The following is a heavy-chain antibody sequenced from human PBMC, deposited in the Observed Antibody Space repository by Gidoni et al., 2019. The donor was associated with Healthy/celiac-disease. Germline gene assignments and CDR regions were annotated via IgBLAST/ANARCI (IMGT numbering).Heavy chain of an antibody. CDR3: ANHGYCSSTSCSLHWYFDL. CDR1: GFTFSSYA. CDR2: ISGSGGST. V-gene: IGHV3-23*01. J-gene: IGHJ2*01. D-gene: IGHD2-2*01. Sequence: EVQLLESGGGWVQPGGSLRLSCAASGFTFSSYAMSWVRQAPGKGLEWVSAISGSGGSTYYADSVKGRFTISRDNSKNTLYLQMNSLRAEDTAVYYCANHGYCSSTSCSLHWYFDLWGRGTLVTVSS.